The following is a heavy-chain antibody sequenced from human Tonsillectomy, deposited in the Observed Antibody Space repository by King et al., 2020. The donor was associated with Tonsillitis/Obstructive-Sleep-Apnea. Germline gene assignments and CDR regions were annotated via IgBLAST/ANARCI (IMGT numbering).Heavy chain of an antibody. CDR2: ISGCCGST. V-gene: IGHV3-23*04. CDR3: ARSAGYCSSSSRYYAFDI. D-gene: IGHD2-2*01. Sequence: VQLVESGGGLAQPGGSLRLSCAASGFTFSSYGMSWVRQAPGKGLEWVSVISGCCGSTYYADSVKGRFTISRDNSKNTLYLQMTSLRAEDTAVYYCARSAGYCSSSSRYYAFDIWGQGTMVTVSS. J-gene: IGHJ3*02. CDR1: GFTFSSYG.